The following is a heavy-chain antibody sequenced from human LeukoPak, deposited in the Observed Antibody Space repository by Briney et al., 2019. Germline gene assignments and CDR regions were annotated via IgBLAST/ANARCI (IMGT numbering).Heavy chain of an antibody. CDR2: IYYSGST. D-gene: IGHD6-6*01. CDR3: ARDKGAALGYYYYYMDV. CDR1: GGSISSYY. V-gene: IGHV4-59*12. Sequence: PSETLSLTCTVSGGSISSYYWSWIRQPPGKGLDWIAYIYYSGSTYYNPSLKSRVTISVDTSKNQFSLKLSSVTAADTAVYYCARDKGAALGYYYYYMDVWGKGTTVTVSS. J-gene: IGHJ6*03.